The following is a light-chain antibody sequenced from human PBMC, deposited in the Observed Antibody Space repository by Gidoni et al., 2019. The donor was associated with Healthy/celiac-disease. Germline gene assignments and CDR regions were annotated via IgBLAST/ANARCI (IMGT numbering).Light chain of an antibody. J-gene: IGLJ2*01. V-gene: IGLV3-25*03. CDR2: KDS. CDR3: QSADSSGTSHVV. CDR1: ALPKQY. Sequence: SYELTQPPSVSVSPGQTARITCSGDALPKQYAYWYQQKPGQAPVLVIYKDSERPSGIPERFSGSSSGTTVTLTISGVQAEDEADYYCQSADSSGTSHVVFGGGTNLTVL.